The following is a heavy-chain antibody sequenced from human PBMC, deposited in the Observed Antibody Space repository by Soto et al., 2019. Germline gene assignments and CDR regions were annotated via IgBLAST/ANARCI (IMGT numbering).Heavy chain of an antibody. Sequence: EVQLLESGGGLVQPGGSLRLSCAASGFSFSTYPMVWVRQAPGKRLEAISSISGSGDKTYYKDSVRGRLTISRDNSKTTVDLTMTSLRPEDTAVYYCAKILSTVTSYYYGMDAWGQGTTVTVSS. J-gene: IGHJ6*02. V-gene: IGHV3-23*01. D-gene: IGHD4-17*01. CDR3: AKILSTVTSYYYGMDA. CDR2: ISGSGDKT. CDR1: GFSFSTYP.